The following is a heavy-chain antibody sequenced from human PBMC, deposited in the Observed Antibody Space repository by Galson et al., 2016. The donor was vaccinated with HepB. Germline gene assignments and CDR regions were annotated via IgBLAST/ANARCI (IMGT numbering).Heavy chain of an antibody. CDR2: TYYRSKWYY. D-gene: IGHD2/OR15-2a*01. Sequence: CAISGDSVSSINAAWNRIRQSPSRGLEWLGRTYYRSKWYYDYAVSVKSRMTINPDTSKNQLSLHLKSVTPEDTAVYYCARDRASWDAQNTGNYDYWGQGTLVAVSS. V-gene: IGHV6-1*01. J-gene: IGHJ4*02. CDR1: GDSVSSINAA. CDR3: ARDRASWDAQNTGNYDY.